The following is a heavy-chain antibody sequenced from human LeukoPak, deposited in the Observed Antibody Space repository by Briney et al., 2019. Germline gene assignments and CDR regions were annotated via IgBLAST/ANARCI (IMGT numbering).Heavy chain of an antibody. Sequence: ASVKVSCKASGYTFTSYYMHWVRQAPGQGLEWMGWISAYNGNTNYAQKLQGRVTMTTDTTTSTAYMELRSLRSDDTAVYYCARGYYGDYGFDYWGQGTLVTVSS. V-gene: IGHV1-18*04. CDR1: GYTFTSYY. D-gene: IGHD4-17*01. CDR3: ARGYYGDYGFDY. J-gene: IGHJ4*02. CDR2: ISAYNGNT.